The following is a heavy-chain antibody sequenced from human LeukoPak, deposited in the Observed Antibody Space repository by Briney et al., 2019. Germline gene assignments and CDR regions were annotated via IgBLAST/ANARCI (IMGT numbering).Heavy chain of an antibody. J-gene: IGHJ6*04. D-gene: IGHD3-9*01. CDR2: ISYDGSNK. CDR3: ARDRGKLRYFDLYYYYGMDV. Sequence: GGSLRLSCAASGFTFSSYAMHWVRQAPGKGLEWVAVISYDGSNKYYADSVKGRFTISRDNSKNTLYLQMNSLRAEDTAVYYCARDRGKLRYFDLYYYYGMDVWGKGTTVTVSS. CDR1: GFTFSSYA. V-gene: IGHV3-30-3*01.